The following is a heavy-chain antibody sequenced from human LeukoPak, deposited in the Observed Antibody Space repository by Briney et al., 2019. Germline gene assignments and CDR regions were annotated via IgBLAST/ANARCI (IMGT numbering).Heavy chain of an antibody. V-gene: IGHV4-59*08. J-gene: IGHJ2*01. CDR1: GGSISNYY. CDR3: ARGVTAAGPYWYFDL. CDR2: IYYSGTT. Sequence: ASETLSLTCTVSGGSISNYYWNWIRQPPGKGLELIGYIYYSGTTNYNPSLKSRVSMSVDTSKNQFSLKVNSVTAADTAVYYCARGVTAAGPYWYFDLWGRGTLVTVSS. D-gene: IGHD6-13*01.